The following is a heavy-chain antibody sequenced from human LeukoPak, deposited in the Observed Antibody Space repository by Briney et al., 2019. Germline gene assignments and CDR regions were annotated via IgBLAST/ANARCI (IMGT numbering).Heavy chain of an antibody. V-gene: IGHV3-48*01. CDR3: ARAKRNGFDI. CDR1: GFTFSNYS. Sequence: GGSLRLSCAASGFTFSNYSMNWVRRAPGKGLEWVSYIIRSSSTIYYADSVKGRFTISRDNAKNSLYLQMNSLRAEDTAVYYCARAKRNGFDIWGQGTMVTVSS. J-gene: IGHJ3*02. CDR2: IIRSSSTI.